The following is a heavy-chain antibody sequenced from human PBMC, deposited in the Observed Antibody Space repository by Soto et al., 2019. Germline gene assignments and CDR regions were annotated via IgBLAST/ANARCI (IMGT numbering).Heavy chain of an antibody. CDR3: AGGSSIHYYYYGMDV. J-gene: IGHJ6*02. D-gene: IGHD1-26*01. V-gene: IGHV1-2*02. CDR1: GYTFTGYY. CDR2: INPNSGGT. Sequence: ASVKVSCKASGYTFTGYYMHWVRQAPGQGLEWMGWINPNSGGTNYAQKFQGRVTMTRDTSISTAYMELSRLRSDDTAVYYCAGGSSIHYYYYGMDVWGQGTTVTVSS.